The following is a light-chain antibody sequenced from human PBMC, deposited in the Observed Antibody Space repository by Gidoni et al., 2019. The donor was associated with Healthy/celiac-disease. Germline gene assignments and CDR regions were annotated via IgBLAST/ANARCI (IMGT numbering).Light chain of an antibody. CDR3: QQSYSTPMCS. J-gene: IGKJ2*04. CDR1: QSISSY. Sequence: DIQMTQSTSSLSASVGDRVTITCRASQSISSYLNWYQQKPGKAPKLLIYAASSLQSGVPSRFSGSGSGTDFTLTISSLQPEDFATYYCQQSYSTPMCSFXQXTKLEIK. CDR2: AAS. V-gene: IGKV1-39*01.